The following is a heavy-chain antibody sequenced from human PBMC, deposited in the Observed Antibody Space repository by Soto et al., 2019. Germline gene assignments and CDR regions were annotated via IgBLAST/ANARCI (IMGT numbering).Heavy chain of an antibody. CDR1: GYTFTGYY. CDR3: ARGRTTYYYDSSGYYYGYFDY. Sequence: QVQLVQSGAEVKKPGASVKVSCKASGYTFTGYYMHWVRQAPGQGLEWMGWINPNSGGTNYAQKFQGWVTMTRDTSISTAYMELSRLRSVDTAVYYCARGRTTYYYDSSGYYYGYFDYWGQGTLVTVSS. J-gene: IGHJ4*02. CDR2: INPNSGGT. D-gene: IGHD3-22*01. V-gene: IGHV1-2*04.